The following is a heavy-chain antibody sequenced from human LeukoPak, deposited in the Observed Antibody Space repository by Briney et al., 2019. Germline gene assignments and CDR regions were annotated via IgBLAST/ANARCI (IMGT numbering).Heavy chain of an antibody. Sequence: SETLSLTCIVSGGSISNYFWSWIRQPAGEGLEWIGRIYSSGSTSYSPSLRSRVTMSVDTSKNQFSLKLSYVTAADTAVYSCARDSCSGNSCYRESQFDSWGQGTLVTVSS. CDR3: ARDSCSGNSCYRESQFDS. CDR2: IYSSGST. CDR1: GGSISNYF. V-gene: IGHV4-4*07. J-gene: IGHJ4*02. D-gene: IGHD2-15*01.